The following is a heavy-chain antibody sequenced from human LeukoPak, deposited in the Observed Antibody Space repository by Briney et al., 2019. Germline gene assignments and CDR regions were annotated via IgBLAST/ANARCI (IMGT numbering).Heavy chain of an antibody. V-gene: IGHV3-23*01. D-gene: IGHD3-22*01. Sequence: GGSLRLSCAASGFTFSTYAMSWVRQSPGKGLEWVSAISGSDAGTYYADSVKGRFTIPRDNSRNTLYLQMNSLRAEDTAVYYCVRELPPVVQYYFDYWGPGTLVTVSS. J-gene: IGHJ4*02. CDR1: GFTFSTYA. CDR2: ISGSDAGT. CDR3: VRELPPVVQYYFDY.